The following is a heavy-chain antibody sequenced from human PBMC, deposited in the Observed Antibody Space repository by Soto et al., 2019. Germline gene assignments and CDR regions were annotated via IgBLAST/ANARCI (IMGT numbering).Heavy chain of an antibody. Sequence: QVQLVQSGAEVKRPGASVRVSCKASGYTFINYHINWVRQATGQGLEWMGYMDPKSGKTGYAQKFQGRVTMTTDTSISTAYLELSSLRSEDTAEYFCARDRGSFHYAAGPWGQGTLVTVSS. D-gene: IGHD3-16*01. CDR1: GYTFINYH. J-gene: IGHJ5*02. V-gene: IGHV1-8*02. CDR2: MDPKSGKT. CDR3: ARDRGSFHYAAGP.